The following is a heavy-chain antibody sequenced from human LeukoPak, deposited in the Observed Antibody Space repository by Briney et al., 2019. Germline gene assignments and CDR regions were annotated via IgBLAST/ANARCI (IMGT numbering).Heavy chain of an antibody. J-gene: IGHJ4*02. V-gene: IGHV3-30-3*01. D-gene: IGHD5-24*01. Sequence: GRSLRLSCAASGFTFSSYAMHWVRQAPGKGLEWVAVISYDGSNKYYADSVKGRFTISRDNSKNTLYLQMNSLRAEDTAVYYCAKDFSPAVEIGYFDYWGQGTLVTVSS. CDR2: ISYDGSNK. CDR3: AKDFSPAVEIGYFDY. CDR1: GFTFSSYA.